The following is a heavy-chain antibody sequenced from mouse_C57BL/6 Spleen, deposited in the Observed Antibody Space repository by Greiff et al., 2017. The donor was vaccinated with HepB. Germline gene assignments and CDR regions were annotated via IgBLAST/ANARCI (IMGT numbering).Heavy chain of an antibody. Sequence: QVQLKQSGAELVRPGASVTLSCKASGYTFTDYEMHWVKQTPVHGLEWIGAIDPETGGTAYNQKFKGKAILTADKSSSTAYMERRSLTSEDSAVYYCTREVDDGYYEYYFDYWGQGTTLTVSS. J-gene: IGHJ2*01. CDR1: GYTFTDYE. V-gene: IGHV1-15*01. D-gene: IGHD2-3*01. CDR2: IDPETGGT. CDR3: TREVDDGYYEYYFDY.